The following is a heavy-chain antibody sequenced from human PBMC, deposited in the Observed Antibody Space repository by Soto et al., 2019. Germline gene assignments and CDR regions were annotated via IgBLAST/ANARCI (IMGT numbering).Heavy chain of an antibody. CDR1: GGSISSYY. Sequence: SETLSLTCTVSGGSISSYYWSWIRQPPGKGLEWIGYIYYSGSTNYNPSLKSRVTISVDTSKNQFSLKLSSVTAADTAVYYCARVELLWFGDISGGIEQSRFDPWGQGTLVTVSS. CDR2: IYYSGST. CDR3: ARVELLWFGDISGGIEQSRFDP. J-gene: IGHJ5*02. D-gene: IGHD3-10*01. V-gene: IGHV4-59*01.